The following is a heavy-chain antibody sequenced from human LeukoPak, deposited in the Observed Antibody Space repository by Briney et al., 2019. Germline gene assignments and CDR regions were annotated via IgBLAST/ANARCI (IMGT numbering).Heavy chain of an antibody. CDR3: ARERVDFGDWSRYYQYGMDV. CDR2: ISSSSSYT. Sequence: GGSLRLSCAASGLTFSSYSMNWVRQAPGKGLEWVSSISSSSSYTYYADSVKGRFTNSRDNAKKSLYLQMRSLRAEDTAVYYCARERVDFGDWSRYYQYGMDVWGQGTTVTVTS. J-gene: IGHJ6*02. CDR1: GLTFSSYS. V-gene: IGHV3-21*01. D-gene: IGHD4-17*01.